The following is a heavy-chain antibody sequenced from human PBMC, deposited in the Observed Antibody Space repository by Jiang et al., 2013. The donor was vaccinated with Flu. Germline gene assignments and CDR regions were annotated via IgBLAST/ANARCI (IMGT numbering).Heavy chain of an antibody. CDR2: INTNTGNP. CDR1: GYTFTSYV. J-gene: IGHJ4*02. CDR3: ARDRGTVFGVITLIVVSRCPDY. Sequence: QSGSELKKPGASVKVSCKASGYTFTSYVLNWVRQAPGQGPEWMGWINTNTGNPTYAQGFTRRFVFSLDTSVTTAYLQICSLTAEDTAVYSCARDRGTVFGVITLIVVSRCPDYWGQGTLVTVSS. V-gene: IGHV7-4-1*01. D-gene: IGHD3-22*01.